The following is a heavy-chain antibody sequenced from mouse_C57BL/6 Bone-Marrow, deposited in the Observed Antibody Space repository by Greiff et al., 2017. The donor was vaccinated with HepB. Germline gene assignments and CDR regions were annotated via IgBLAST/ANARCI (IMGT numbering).Heavy chain of an antibody. Sequence: EVKLVESGGGLVQPKGSLKLSCAASGFSFNTYAMNWVRQAPGRGLEWVARIRSKSNNNATYYADSVKDRFTISRDDSESELYLQMSNLKAEDTAMYYCVSPMVTTKENAMDYWGQGTSVTVSS. CDR1: GFSFNTYA. V-gene: IGHV10-1*01. J-gene: IGHJ4*01. CDR3: VSPMVTTKENAMDY. D-gene: IGHD2-2*01. CDR2: IRSKSNNNAT.